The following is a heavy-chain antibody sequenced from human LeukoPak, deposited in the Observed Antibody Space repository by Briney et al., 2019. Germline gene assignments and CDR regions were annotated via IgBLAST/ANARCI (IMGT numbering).Heavy chain of an antibody. CDR1: GGSISGYY. J-gene: IGHJ4*02. CDR2: VYYTGST. Sequence: PSETLSLTCTVSGGSISGYYWNWIRQSPEKGLEWIGYVYYTGSTNYSPSLKSRVTISADTSKNQFSLKLSSVTAADTAVYYCARGSRIAAAVPLGYWGQGTLVTVSS. CDR3: ARGSRIAAAVPLGY. V-gene: IGHV4-59*01. D-gene: IGHD6-13*01.